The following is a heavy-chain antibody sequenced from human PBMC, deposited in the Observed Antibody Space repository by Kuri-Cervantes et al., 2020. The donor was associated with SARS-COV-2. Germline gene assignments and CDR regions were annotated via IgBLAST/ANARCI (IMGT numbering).Heavy chain of an antibody. Sequence: GGSLRLSCAASGFTFSSYSMNWVRQAPGKGLEWVSAISGSGGSTYYADSVKGRFTISRDNSKNTLYLQMNSLRAEDTAVYYCAKVYYDFWSGYYNYYYYMDVWGKGTTVTVSS. V-gene: IGHV3-23*01. CDR3: AKVYYDFWSGYYNYYYYMDV. J-gene: IGHJ6*03. CDR1: GFTFSSYS. D-gene: IGHD3-3*01. CDR2: ISGSGGST.